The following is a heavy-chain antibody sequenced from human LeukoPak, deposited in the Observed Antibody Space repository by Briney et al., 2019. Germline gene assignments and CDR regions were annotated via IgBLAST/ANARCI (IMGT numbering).Heavy chain of an antibody. V-gene: IGHV3-23*01. J-gene: IGHJ4*02. D-gene: IGHD4-11*01. CDR1: GFTFSSYA. CDR2: ISGSGDIT. Sequence: GGSLRLSCAASGFTFSSYAMSWVRQAPGKGLEWVSAISGSGDITYYADSVKGRFTISRDNSKNTLYLQMNSLRAEDTAVYYCATQATTHRYYFDYWGQGTLVTVSS. CDR3: ATQATTHRYYFDY.